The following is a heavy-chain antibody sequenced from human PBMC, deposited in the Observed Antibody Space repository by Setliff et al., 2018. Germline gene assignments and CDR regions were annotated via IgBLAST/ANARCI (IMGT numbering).Heavy chain of an antibody. V-gene: IGHV1-3*01. Sequence: ASVKVSCKASGYTFTSYAMHWVRQAPGQRLEWMGWINAGNGNTKYSQKFQGRVTVTRDTSASTAYMELSSLRSEDTAVYYCARDLFFRKIAVAGTFDYWGQGTLVTVSS. D-gene: IGHD6-19*01. CDR2: INAGNGNT. CDR3: ARDLFFRKIAVAGTFDY. J-gene: IGHJ4*02. CDR1: GYTFTSYA.